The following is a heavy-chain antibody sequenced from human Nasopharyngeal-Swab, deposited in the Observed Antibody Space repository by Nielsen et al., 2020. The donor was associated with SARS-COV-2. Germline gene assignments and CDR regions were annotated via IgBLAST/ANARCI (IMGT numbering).Heavy chain of an antibody. CDR3: ARSRLPGVFSVTASWYFDL. CDR2: IYSGGSR. J-gene: IGHJ2*01. Sequence: WIRQPPGKGLEWVSVIYSGGSRHYADSVKGRFTISRDNSKNALYLQMNSLRAEDTAVYYCARSRLPGVFSVTASWYFDLWGRSTLVTVSS. D-gene: IGHD2-21*02. V-gene: IGHV3-53*01.